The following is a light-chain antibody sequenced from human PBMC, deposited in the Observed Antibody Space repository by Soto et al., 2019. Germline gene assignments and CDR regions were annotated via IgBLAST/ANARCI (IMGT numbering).Light chain of an antibody. CDR3: QQYDSYSSGP. CDR2: DAS. CDR1: QTINSW. Sequence: DIQMTQSPSTLSASVGDRVTITCRASQTINSWLAWYQQKPGKAPKVLIFDASSLKTGVPSRFSGSGSGTEFTLTISTLQPDDFATYYCQQYDSYSSGPFGQGTKVEIK. J-gene: IGKJ1*01. V-gene: IGKV1-5*01.